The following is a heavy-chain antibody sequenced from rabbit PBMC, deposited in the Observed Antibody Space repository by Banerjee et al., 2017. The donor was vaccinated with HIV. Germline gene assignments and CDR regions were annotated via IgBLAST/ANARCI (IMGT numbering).Heavy chain of an antibody. CDR1: GFSFSNKYV. D-gene: IGHD1-1*01. CDR2: INTSSGNT. CDR3: AREDGGVGGYDNNL. V-gene: IGHV1S45*01. J-gene: IGHJ4*01. Sequence: QEQLVESGGGLVQPEGSLTLTCTASGFSFSNKYVMCWVRQAPGKGLEWIACINTSSGNTVYANWAKGRFTISKTSSTTVTLQMTSLTAADTATYFCAREDGGVGGYDNNLWGQGTLVTVS.